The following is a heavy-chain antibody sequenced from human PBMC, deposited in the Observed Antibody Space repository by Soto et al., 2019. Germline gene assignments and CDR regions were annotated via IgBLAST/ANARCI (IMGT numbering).Heavy chain of an antibody. V-gene: IGHV4-31*03. D-gene: IGHD3-10*01. CDR2: IDYSGST. CDR3: ERSVTP. Sequence: QVQLHESGPGLVKPSQTLSLPCTVSGGSISSGGYYWNWIRQHPGQGLEWIGYIDYSGSTYYNPSLMSRVTISVDTSKHQFSLKVSSVTAADTAIYYGERSVTPWCQGTQASFSS. CDR1: GGSISSGGYY. J-gene: IGHJ5*02.